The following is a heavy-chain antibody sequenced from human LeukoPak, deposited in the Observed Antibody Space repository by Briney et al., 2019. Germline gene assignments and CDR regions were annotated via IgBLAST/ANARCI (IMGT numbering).Heavy chain of an antibody. CDR3: ARPPRYSSSSAFDI. CDR1: GYNFTNYW. D-gene: IGHD6-19*01. Sequence: GESLKISCKGSGYNFTNYWIGWVRQMPGKGLEWMGIIYPGNSDTRYSPSFQGQVTISVDKSISTAYLQWSSLKASDTAMFYCARPPRYSSSSAFDIWGQGTMVTVSS. CDR2: IYPGNSDT. V-gene: IGHV5-51*01. J-gene: IGHJ3*02.